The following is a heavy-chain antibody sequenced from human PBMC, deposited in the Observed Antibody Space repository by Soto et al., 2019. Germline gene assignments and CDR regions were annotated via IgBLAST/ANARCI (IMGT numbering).Heavy chain of an antibody. CDR3: ARDHSSSWYASSYGMDV. Sequence: LRLSCAASGFTFSSYEMNWVRQAPGKGLEWVSYISSSGSTIYYADSVKGRFTISRDNAKNSLYLQMNSLRAEDTAVYYCARDHSSSWYASSYGMDVWGQGTTVTVSS. V-gene: IGHV3-48*03. D-gene: IGHD6-13*01. J-gene: IGHJ6*02. CDR1: GFTFSSYE. CDR2: ISSSGSTI.